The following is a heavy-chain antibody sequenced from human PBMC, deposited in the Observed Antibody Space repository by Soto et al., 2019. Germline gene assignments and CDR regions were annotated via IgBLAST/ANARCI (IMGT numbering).Heavy chain of an antibody. Sequence: QVQLQESGPGLVKPSETLSLTCTVSGGSISSYYWRWIRQPPGKGLEWIGYIYYSGSTTYHPSLRSRVTISVDTSKNQFSLKLRAVTAADIAVYYCARVVRGVDWNAYYFVYLGQETQVTVSP. D-gene: IGHD1-1*01. CDR3: ARVVRGVDWNAYYFVY. V-gene: IGHV4-59*01. CDR2: IYYSGST. CDR1: GGSISSYY. J-gene: IGHJ4*02.